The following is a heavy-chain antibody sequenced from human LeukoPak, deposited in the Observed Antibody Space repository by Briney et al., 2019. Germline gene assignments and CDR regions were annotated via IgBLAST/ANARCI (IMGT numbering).Heavy chain of an antibody. CDR1: GFTFSSYW. D-gene: IGHD3-22*01. V-gene: IGHV3-74*01. CDR2: INSDGSST. Sequence: PGGSLRLSCAASGFTFSSYWMHWVRQAPGKGLVWVSRINSDGSSTSYADSVKGRFTIPRDNAKNTLYLQMNSLRAEDTAVYYCARAGTSSRYYYDSSGIDYWGQGTLVTVSS. CDR3: ARAGTSSRYYYDSSGIDY. J-gene: IGHJ4*02.